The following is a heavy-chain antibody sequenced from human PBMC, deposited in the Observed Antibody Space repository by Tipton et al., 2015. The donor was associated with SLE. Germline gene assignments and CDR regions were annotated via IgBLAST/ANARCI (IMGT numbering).Heavy chain of an antibody. Sequence: TLSLTCSVYGGSFSNYYWTWIRQPPGKGLEWIGSVYHSGSTYYNPSLKSRVTISVDTSKNQFSLKLNSVTAADTAVYYCARGGIQLWNWFDPWGQGTLVTVSS. J-gene: IGHJ5*02. CDR3: ARGGIQLWNWFDP. V-gene: IGHV4-34*01. CDR1: GGSFSNYY. D-gene: IGHD5-18*01. CDR2: VYHSGST.